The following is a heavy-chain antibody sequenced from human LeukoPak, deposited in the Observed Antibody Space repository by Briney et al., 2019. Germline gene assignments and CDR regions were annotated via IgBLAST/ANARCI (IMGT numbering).Heavy chain of an antibody. CDR2: INHSGST. D-gene: IGHD3-10*01. J-gene: IGHJ4*02. CDR3: ARDPGYYGSGSYYPYFDY. CDR1: GGSFSGYY. V-gene: IGHV4-34*01. Sequence: PSETLSLTCAVYGGSFSGYYWSWIRQPPGKGLEWIGEINHSGSTNYNPSLKSRVTISVDTSKNQFSLKLSSVTAADTAVYYCARDPGYYGSGSYYPYFDYWGQGTLVTVSS.